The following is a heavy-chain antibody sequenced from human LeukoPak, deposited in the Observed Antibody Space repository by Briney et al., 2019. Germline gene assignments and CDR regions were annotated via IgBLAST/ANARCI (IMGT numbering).Heavy chain of an antibody. CDR2: INHSGST. CDR1: GGSFSGYY. V-gene: IGHV4-34*01. Sequence: SETLSLTCAVYGGSFSGYYWSWSRQPPGKGLEWIGEINHSGSTNYNPSLKSRVTILVDTSKNQFSLKLSSVTAADTAVYYCARGSQSLGYCSGGSCRAKILDYWGQGTLVTVSS. J-gene: IGHJ4*02. CDR3: ARGSQSLGYCSGGSCRAKILDY. D-gene: IGHD2-15*01.